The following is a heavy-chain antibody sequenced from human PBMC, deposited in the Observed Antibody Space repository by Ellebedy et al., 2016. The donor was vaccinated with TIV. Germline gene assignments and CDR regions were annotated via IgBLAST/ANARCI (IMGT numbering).Heavy chain of an antibody. Sequence: GGSLRLSXAVSGFDLSHYWMTWVRQAPGKGLESVANIRQDASERYYVDSVKGRFTISRDNTKNSVYLKMSNLRAEDTAVYYCVLVFDYWGQGAPVTVSS. CDR1: GFDLSHYW. D-gene: IGHD3-10*02. J-gene: IGHJ4*02. V-gene: IGHV3-7*01. CDR2: IRQDASER. CDR3: VLVFDY.